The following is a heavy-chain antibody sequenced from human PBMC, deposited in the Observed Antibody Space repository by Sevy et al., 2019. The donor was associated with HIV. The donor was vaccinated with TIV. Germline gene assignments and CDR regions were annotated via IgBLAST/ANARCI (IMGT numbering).Heavy chain of an antibody. D-gene: IGHD1-1*01. CDR3: ARGGPNQQQLDYFDY. CDR1: GVSVSPYY. V-gene: IGHV4-59*02. J-gene: IGHJ4*02. Sequence: SETLSLTCTVSGVSVSPYYWAWIRQPPGKGLECVAFSGSTNYNPSLKSRATTSVDTSKNQFSLKLSSVTAADTAIYYCARGGPNQQQLDYFDYWGQGTLVTVSS. CDR2: SGST.